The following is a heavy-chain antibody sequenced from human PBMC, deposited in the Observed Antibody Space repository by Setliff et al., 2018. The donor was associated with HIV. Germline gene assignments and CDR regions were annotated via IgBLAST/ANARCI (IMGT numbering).Heavy chain of an antibody. CDR3: ARHSGYYYDSSGYYPFDV. D-gene: IGHD3-22*01. J-gene: IGHJ3*01. CDR2: IYTNGST. CDR1: GGSISSYY. V-gene: IGHV4-4*09. Sequence: KASETLSLTCIVSGGSISSYYWSWIRQPPGKELEWIGDIYTNGSTDYNPSLKSRVTISVDTSKKRFSLRLSSVTAADTAVYYCARHSGYYYDSSGYYPFDVWGQGTMVTVSS.